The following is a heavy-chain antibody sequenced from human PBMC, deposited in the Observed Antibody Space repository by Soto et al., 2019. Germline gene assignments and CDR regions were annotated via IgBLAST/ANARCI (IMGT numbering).Heavy chain of an antibody. CDR1: GGSISSYY. J-gene: IGHJ6*02. V-gene: IGHV4-59*01. Sequence: SETLSLTCTVSGGSISSYYWSWIRQPPGKGLEWIGFISYSGTTNYNRSLKRRVTISVDASKNQLSLKLSSVTAADTAVYYCARGRRKYYYGMDVWGQGTTVTVSS. CDR3: ARGRRKYYYGMDV. CDR2: ISYSGTT.